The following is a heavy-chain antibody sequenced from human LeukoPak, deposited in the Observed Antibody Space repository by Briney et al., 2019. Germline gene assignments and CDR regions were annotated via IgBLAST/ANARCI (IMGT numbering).Heavy chain of an antibody. D-gene: IGHD6-19*01. CDR2: ISYSSNYI. V-gene: IGHV3-21*01. Sequence: GGSLRLSCAASGFTFSSYTMNWVRQAPGRGLELVSCISYSSNYIYYADSVKGRFTISRDNTKNSLYLQMNSLRAEDTAVYYCARERGSGWGGGIQHWGQGTLVTVSS. CDR3: ARERGSGWGGGIQH. CDR1: GFTFSSYT. J-gene: IGHJ1*01.